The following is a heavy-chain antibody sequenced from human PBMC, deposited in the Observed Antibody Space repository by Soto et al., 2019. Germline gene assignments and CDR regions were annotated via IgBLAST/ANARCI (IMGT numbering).Heavy chain of an antibody. CDR3: ARCTDGSGPFDY. J-gene: IGHJ4*02. CDR2: IYYSGST. D-gene: IGHD3-22*01. V-gene: IGHV4-31*03. Sequence: SETLSLTCTVSGGSISSGGYYWSWIRQHPGKGLEWIGYIYYSGSTYYNPSLKSRVTISVDTSKNQFSLKLSSVTAADTAVYYCARCTDGSGPFDYWGQGTLVTVSS. CDR1: GGSISSGGYY.